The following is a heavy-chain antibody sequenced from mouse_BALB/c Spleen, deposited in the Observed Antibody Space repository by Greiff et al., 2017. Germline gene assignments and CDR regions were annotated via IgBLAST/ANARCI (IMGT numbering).Heavy chain of an antibody. D-gene: IGHD1-2*01. Sequence: EVMLVESGGGLVQPGGSLRLSCATSGFTFTDYYMSWVRQPPGKALEWLGFIRNKANGYTTEYSASVKGRFTISRDNSQSILYLQMNTLRAEDSATYYCARAPYYGYDYWGQGTTLTVSS. CDR1: GFTFTDYY. V-gene: IGHV7-3*02. CDR2: IRNKANGYTT. J-gene: IGHJ2*01. CDR3: ARAPYYGYDY.